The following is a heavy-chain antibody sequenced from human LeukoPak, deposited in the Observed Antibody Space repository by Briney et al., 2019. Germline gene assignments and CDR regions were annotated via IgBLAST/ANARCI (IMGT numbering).Heavy chain of an antibody. CDR1: GFTFSSYS. D-gene: IGHD3-22*01. Sequence: GGSLRLSCAASGFTFSSYSMNWVRQAPGKGLEWVSSISSSSSYIYCADSVKGRFTISRDNAKNSLYLQMNSLRAEDTAVYYCARDGGGYYYDSSGQNGMDVWGQGTTVTVSS. V-gene: IGHV3-21*01. CDR3: ARDGGGYYYDSSGQNGMDV. CDR2: ISSSSSYI. J-gene: IGHJ6*02.